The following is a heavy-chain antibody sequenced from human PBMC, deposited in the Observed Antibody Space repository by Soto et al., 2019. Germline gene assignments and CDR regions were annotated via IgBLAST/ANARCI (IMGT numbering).Heavy chain of an antibody. J-gene: IGHJ4*02. Sequence: GGSLRLSCAASGFTFGTYTMNWVRQAPGKGLEWVSALGGGGDTHYAESVKGRFTISRDYSKNILLLQMNSLRDEDPAIYYCTKDRHPDGIWTFDFWGQGNLVTVSS. CDR3: TKDRHPDGIWTFDF. V-gene: IGHV3-23*01. D-gene: IGHD3-9*01. CDR1: GFTFGTYT. CDR2: LGGGGDT.